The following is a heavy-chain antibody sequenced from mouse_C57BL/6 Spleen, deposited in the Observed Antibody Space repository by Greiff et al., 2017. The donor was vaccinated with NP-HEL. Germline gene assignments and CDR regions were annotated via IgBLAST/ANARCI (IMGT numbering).Heavy chain of an antibody. CDR1: GFTFSSYA. J-gene: IGHJ2*01. V-gene: IGHV5-4*01. CDR3: ARDDGYWGYFDY. D-gene: IGHD2-3*01. CDR2: ISDGGSYT. Sequence: DVMLVESGGGLVKPGGSLKLSCAASGFTFSSYAMSWVRQTPEKRLEWVATISDGGSYTYYPDNVKGRFTISRDNAKNNLYLQMSHLKSEDTAMYYCARDDGYWGYFDYWGQGTTLTVSS.